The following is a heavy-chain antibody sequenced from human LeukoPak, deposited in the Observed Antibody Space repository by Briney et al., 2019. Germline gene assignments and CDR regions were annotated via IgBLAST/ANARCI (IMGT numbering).Heavy chain of an antibody. D-gene: IGHD3-10*01. CDR1: GFTVNFNY. CDR3: ARHRGGSDSAFDY. J-gene: IGHJ4*02. CDR2: IYSGGTT. Sequence: GGSLRLSCAASGFTVNFNYMSWVRQAPGKGLEWVSVIYSGGTTHYADSVQGRFTISRDNLKNTLYLEMSSLRAEDTAVYYCARHRGGSDSAFDYWGQGTLVTVSS. V-gene: IGHV3-53*01.